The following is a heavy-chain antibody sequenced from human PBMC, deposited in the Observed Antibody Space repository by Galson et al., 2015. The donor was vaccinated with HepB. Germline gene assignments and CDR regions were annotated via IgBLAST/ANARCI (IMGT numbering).Heavy chain of an antibody. CDR1: RFIFSRYN. Sequence: SLRLSCAASRFIFSRYNMNWVRQAPGKGLEWVASIRSNNGDTFYADSVKGRFTISRDNAKNSLFLQMNSLRVEDTAVYYCARDWGISVSATWWFDPWGQGTLVTVSS. J-gene: IGHJ5*02. CDR3: ARDWGISVSATWWFDP. D-gene: IGHD6-19*01. V-gene: IGHV3-21*01. CDR2: IRSNNGDT.